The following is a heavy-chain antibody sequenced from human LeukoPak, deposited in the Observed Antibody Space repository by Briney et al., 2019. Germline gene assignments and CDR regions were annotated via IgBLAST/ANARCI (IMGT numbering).Heavy chain of an antibody. V-gene: IGHV3-66*01. CDR1: GFTVSSNY. D-gene: IGHD5-18*01. J-gene: IGHJ4*02. CDR2: IYSGGST. CDR3: ARDHSSYGFDY. Sequence: GGSLRLSCAASGFTVSSNYMSWVRQAPGKGLEWVSVIYSGGSTYYADSVKGRFTISRDNSKNTLYLQMNNLRAEDTAVYYCARDHSSYGFDYWGQGTLVTVSS.